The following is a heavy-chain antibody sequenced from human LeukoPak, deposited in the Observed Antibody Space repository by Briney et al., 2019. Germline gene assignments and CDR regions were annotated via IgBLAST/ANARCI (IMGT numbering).Heavy chain of an antibody. Sequence: GGSLRLSCAASGFTFSSSVMSWVRQAPGKGLEWVSTINGGGTRSYYAVSVNGRFIISRDNSMNTLYLQMNGLRAEDTAVYYCARGQGGYSTDFDFWGQGTLVTVSS. J-gene: IGHJ4*02. CDR2: INGGGTRS. V-gene: IGHV3-23*01. CDR3: ARGQGGYSTDFDF. D-gene: IGHD5-12*01. CDR1: GFTFSSSV.